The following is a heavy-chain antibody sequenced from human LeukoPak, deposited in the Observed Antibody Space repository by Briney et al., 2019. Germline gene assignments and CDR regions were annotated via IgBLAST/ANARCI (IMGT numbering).Heavy chain of an antibody. D-gene: IGHD4-23*01. V-gene: IGHV3-23*01. Sequence: GGSLRLSCAASGFTFSSYAMSWVRQAPGKGLEWVSAISGSGGSTYYADSVKCRFTISRDNSKNTLYLQMHSLRAEDTAVYYCAKDPTVDDAFDIWGQGTMVTVSS. CDR2: ISGSGGST. CDR1: GFTFSSYA. J-gene: IGHJ3*02. CDR3: AKDPTVDDAFDI.